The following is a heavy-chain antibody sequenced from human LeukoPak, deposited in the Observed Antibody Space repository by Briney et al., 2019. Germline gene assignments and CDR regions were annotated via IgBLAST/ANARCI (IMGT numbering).Heavy chain of an antibody. Sequence: GGSLRLSCAASRFTFTAYWMHWVRQAPGKGLVWVSRINSDGSSTTYADSVKGRFTISRDNAKNTLFLQMNSLRAGDTAMFYCARAPVQYCGGDCDAFDIWGQGTMVTVSS. CDR2: INSDGSST. CDR3: ARAPVQYCGGDCDAFDI. D-gene: IGHD2-21*02. V-gene: IGHV3-74*01. CDR1: RFTFTAYW. J-gene: IGHJ3*02.